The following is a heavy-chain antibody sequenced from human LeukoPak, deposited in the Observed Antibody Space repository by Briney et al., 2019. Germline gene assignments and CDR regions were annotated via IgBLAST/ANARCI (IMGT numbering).Heavy chain of an antibody. D-gene: IGHD2-2*01. CDR1: GGSISRYY. V-gene: IGHV4-59*08. CDR3: ARGKYQLDY. J-gene: IGHJ4*02. CDR2: IYYSGST. Sequence: SETLSLTCTVSGGSISRYYWSWTRQPPGKGLEWIGHIYYSGSTNHNPSLRSRVTISVDTSKNQFSLKLSSVTAADTAVYYCARGKYQLDYWGQGALVTVSS.